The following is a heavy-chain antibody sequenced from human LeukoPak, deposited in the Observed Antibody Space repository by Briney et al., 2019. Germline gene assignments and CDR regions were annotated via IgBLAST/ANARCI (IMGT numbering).Heavy chain of an antibody. CDR2: ISYDGYNT. V-gene: IGHV3-30-3*01. D-gene: IGHD1-7*01. CDR1: GFTFSNFA. CDR3: TRSGPELGFDY. J-gene: IGHJ4*02. Sequence: GGSLRLSCAASGFTFSNFALHWVRQAPGKGLEWVSVISYDGYNTSYIDSVKARFSISRDNSRNTLLLQMNSLRPEDTAMYYCTRSGPELGFDYWGQGTRVTVSS.